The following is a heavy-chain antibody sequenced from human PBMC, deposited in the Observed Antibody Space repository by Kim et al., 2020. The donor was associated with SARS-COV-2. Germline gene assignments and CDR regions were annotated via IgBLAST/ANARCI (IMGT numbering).Heavy chain of an antibody. CDR3: AKSATTPY. J-gene: IGHJ4*02. D-gene: IGHD1-1*01. Sequence: GGSLRHSCVASGFTFSSSAMAWVRQAPGKGLEWVSSLTGGDGNTYYADSVKGRFTLSRDNSKNTLFLQMNSLRAEDTAVYYCAKSATTPYWGRGTLVTVS. V-gene: IGHV3-23*01. CDR1: GFTFSSSA. CDR2: LTGGDGNT.